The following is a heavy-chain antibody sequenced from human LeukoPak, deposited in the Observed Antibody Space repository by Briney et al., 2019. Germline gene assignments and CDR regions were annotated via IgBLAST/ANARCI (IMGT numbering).Heavy chain of an antibody. Sequence: PGGSLRLSCAASEFTFSRYWMSWVRQAPGKGLEWVANIKQDGSEKYYVDSVKGRFTISRDNAKNSLYLQMNSLRAEDTAVYYCAREYSSPLYLDYWGQGTLVTVSS. CDR1: EFTFSRYW. V-gene: IGHV3-7*01. J-gene: IGHJ4*02. CDR3: AREYSSPLYLDY. D-gene: IGHD6-13*01. CDR2: IKQDGSEK.